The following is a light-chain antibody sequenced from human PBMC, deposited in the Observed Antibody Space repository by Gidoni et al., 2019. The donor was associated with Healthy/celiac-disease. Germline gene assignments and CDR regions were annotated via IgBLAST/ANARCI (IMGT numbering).Light chain of an antibody. V-gene: IGLV1-44*01. CDR3: AAWDDSLNGYV. CDR1: SPNLGSNM. CDR2: SNN. Sequence: QSVLTQPPSASGTPGQRVTLSCSGSSPNLGSNMLNWYQQLPGTAPKLLIYSNNQRPSGVPDRFSGSKSGTSASLAISGLQSEDEADYYCAAWDDSLNGYVFGTGTKVTVL. J-gene: IGLJ1*01.